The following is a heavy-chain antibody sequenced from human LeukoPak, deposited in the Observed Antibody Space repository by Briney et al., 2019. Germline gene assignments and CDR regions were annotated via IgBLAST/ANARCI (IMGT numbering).Heavy chain of an antibody. CDR1: GYTLTELS. CDR2: FDPGDGET. D-gene: IGHD1-26*01. J-gene: IGHJ1*01. V-gene: IGHV1-24*01. Sequence: GASVKVSCKVSGYTLTELSMHWVRQAPGKGLEWMGGFDPGDGETIYAQKFQGRVTMTEDTSTDTAYMELSSLRAEDTAVYYCAKVRVVPGDFQHWGQGTLVTVSS. CDR3: AKVRVVPGDFQH.